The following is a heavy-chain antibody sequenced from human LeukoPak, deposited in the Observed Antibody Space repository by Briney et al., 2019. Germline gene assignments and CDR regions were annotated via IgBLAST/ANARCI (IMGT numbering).Heavy chain of an antibody. CDR3: AKRGGDDFFDY. V-gene: IGHV3-23*01. Sequence: GGSLRLSCAASGFTFSSYAMSWVRQAPGKGLEWVSSISGSGGSTYYADSVKGRFTISRDKSENTLYLQMNSLRAEDTAVYYCAKRGGDDFFDYWGQGTLVTVSS. CDR1: GFTFSSYA. CDR2: ISGSGGST. J-gene: IGHJ4*02. D-gene: IGHD2-21*01.